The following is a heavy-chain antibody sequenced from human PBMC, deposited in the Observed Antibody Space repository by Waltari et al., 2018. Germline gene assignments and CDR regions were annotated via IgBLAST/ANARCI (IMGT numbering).Heavy chain of an antibody. Sequence: QVQLQQWGAGLLKPSETLSLTCAVYGGSFSGSYWSWIRQPPGTGLEWIGEIHHSGRTNYNPSRKSRVTISVDTSKNQFSLKLSSVTAADTAVYYCARGGPNIAAAGILLFSNWGQGTLVTVSS. CDR1: GGSFSGSY. CDR3: ARGGPNIAAAGILLFSN. D-gene: IGHD6-13*01. V-gene: IGHV4-34*01. CDR2: IHHSGRT. J-gene: IGHJ4*02.